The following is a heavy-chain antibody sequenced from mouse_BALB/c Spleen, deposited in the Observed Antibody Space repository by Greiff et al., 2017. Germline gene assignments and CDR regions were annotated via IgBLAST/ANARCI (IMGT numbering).Heavy chain of an antibody. Sequence: EVKLVESGPGLVKPSQSLSLTCSVTGYSITSGYYWNWIRQFPGNKLEWMGYISYDGSNNYNPSLKNRISITRDTSKNQFFLKLNSVTTEDTATYYCARAWFDYWGQGTTLTVSS. CDR1: GYSITSGYY. J-gene: IGHJ2*01. CDR2: ISYDGSN. V-gene: IGHV3-6*02. CDR3: ARAWFDY.